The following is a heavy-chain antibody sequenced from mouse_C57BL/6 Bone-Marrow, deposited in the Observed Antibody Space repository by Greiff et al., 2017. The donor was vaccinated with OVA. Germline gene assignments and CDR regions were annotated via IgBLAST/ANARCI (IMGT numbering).Heavy chain of an antibody. J-gene: IGHJ4*01. CDR3: AAIYYYGSSFYYYAMDY. CDR2: IYPRSGNT. CDR1: GYTFTSYG. V-gene: IGHV1-81*01. Sequence: VQLVESGAELARPGASVKLSCKASGYTFTSYGISWVKQRTGQGLEWIGEIYPRSGNTYYNEKFKGKANLTADKSSSTAYMELRSLTSEDSAVYFCAAIYYYGSSFYYYAMDYWGQGTSVTVSS. D-gene: IGHD1-1*01.